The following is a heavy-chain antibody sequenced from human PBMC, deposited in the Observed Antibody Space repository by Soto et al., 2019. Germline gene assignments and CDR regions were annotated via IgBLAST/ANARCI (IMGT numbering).Heavy chain of an antibody. CDR2: ILSNGSNK. CDR3: ARETIVGDSFDY. V-gene: IGHV3-30-3*01. J-gene: IGHJ4*02. D-gene: IGHD1-26*01. CDR1: GFTFSRYA. Sequence: GGSLRLSWAASGFTFSRYALHWVRQAPGKGLEWVAVILSNGSNKYYADSVKGRFTISRDTPKNTLYLQMTSLRPDDTAVYYCARETIVGDSFDYRGQGTLVTVSS.